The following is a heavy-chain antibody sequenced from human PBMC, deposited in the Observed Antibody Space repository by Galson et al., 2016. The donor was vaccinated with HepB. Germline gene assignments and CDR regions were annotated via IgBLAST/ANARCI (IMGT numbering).Heavy chain of an antibody. Sequence: SLRLSCAASGFTFSSYPINWVRQAPGKGLEWVSYISRSSSSIYYADSVKGRFTISRDDAKNSVFLQMNSLRAEDTALYYCAKGGRILWDAMDVWGQGTTVTVSS. D-gene: IGHD2/OR15-2a*01. J-gene: IGHJ6*02. V-gene: IGHV3-48*04. CDR2: ISRSSSSI. CDR1: GFTFSSYP. CDR3: AKGGRILWDAMDV.